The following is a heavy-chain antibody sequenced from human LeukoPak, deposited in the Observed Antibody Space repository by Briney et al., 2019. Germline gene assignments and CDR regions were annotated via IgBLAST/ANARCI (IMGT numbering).Heavy chain of an antibody. V-gene: IGHV3-48*04. CDR1: GFTFSSYS. CDR3: ARRGYSGSLDY. Sequence: RPGGSLRLSCAASGFTFSSYSMNWVRQAPGKGLEWVSYISSSGDTIYYADSVKGRLTISRDNAKNSLYLQMNSLRAEDTAVYYCARRGYSGSLDYWGQGTLVTVSS. D-gene: IGHD5-12*01. CDR2: ISSSGDTI. J-gene: IGHJ4*02.